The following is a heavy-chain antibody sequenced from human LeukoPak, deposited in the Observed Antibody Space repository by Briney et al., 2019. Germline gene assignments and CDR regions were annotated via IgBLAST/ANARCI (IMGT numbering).Heavy chain of an antibody. D-gene: IGHD3-10*01. V-gene: IGHV3-23*01. CDR2: IGGSGGNT. CDR1: GFTFSSYA. Sequence: RPGGSLRLSCAASGFTFSSYAMSWVRQAPGKGLEWVSAIGGSGGNTYYADSVKGRFTISRDNSKNTLSLQMNSLGAEGTAVYYCAKDGVYGSGSSYYFDYWGQGTLVTVSS. CDR3: AKDGVYGSGSSYYFDY. J-gene: IGHJ4*02.